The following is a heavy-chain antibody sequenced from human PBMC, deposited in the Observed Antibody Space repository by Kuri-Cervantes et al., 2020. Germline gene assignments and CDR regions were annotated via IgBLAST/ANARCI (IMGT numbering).Heavy chain of an antibody. V-gene: IGHV3-33*01. CDR3: ARDTTGDSWNPMGY. CDR1: GFTFSSYA. CDR2: IWFDGSNK. J-gene: IGHJ4*02. Sequence: SLKISCAASGFTFSSYAMHWVRQAPGKGLEWVAVIWFDGSNKYYADSVKGRFTISRDNSKNMLYLQVNSLRDEGTAVYYCARDTTGDSWNPMGYWGQGTLVTVSS. D-gene: IGHD3-3*01.